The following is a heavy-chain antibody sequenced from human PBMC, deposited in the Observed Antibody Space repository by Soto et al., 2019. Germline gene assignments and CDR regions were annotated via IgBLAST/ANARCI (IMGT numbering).Heavy chain of an antibody. CDR3: VRDNLVREHYYYYYGMDV. D-gene: IGHD6-6*01. Sequence: GGSLRLSCTASGFTFTSYALHWVRHGPGKGLEWVTLISYDGSSQYYADSVRGRFTISRDNSKNTLSLEMNSLRPEDTAVYYCVRDNLVREHYYYYYGMDVWGQGTTVTVSS. CDR2: ISYDGSSQ. CDR1: GFTFTSYA. J-gene: IGHJ6*02. V-gene: IGHV3-30*04.